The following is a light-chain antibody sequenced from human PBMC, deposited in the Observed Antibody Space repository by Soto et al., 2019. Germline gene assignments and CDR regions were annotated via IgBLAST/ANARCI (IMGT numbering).Light chain of an antibody. CDR3: LQVNSYPRT. CDR1: QGSRND. V-gene: IGKV1-17*01. Sequence: DIQMTQSPSSLAASVGDIVTITCRSSQGSRNDVGWYQQKAGKAPKRLISAASNLQRGVPSRFSGSGSGTAFNRTISIRQPDDFANYYCLQVNSYPRTFGQGTRLEIK. CDR2: AAS. J-gene: IGKJ2*02.